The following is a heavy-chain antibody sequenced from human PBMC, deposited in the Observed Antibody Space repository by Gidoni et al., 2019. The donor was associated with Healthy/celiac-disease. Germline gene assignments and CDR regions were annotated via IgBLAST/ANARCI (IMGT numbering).Heavy chain of an antibody. CDR1: AFTFSSYA. V-gene: IGHV3-30-3*01. CDR3: ARRPIRFLDGFDP. J-gene: IGHJ5*02. CDR2: ISYDGSNK. D-gene: IGHD3-3*01. Sequence: QVQLVASGGGVVQPGRSLRLSCAASAFTFSSYAMHWVRQAPGKGLEWVAVISYDGSNKYYADSVKGRFTISRDNSKNTLYLQMNSLRAEDTAVYYCARRPIRFLDGFDPWGQGTLVTVSS.